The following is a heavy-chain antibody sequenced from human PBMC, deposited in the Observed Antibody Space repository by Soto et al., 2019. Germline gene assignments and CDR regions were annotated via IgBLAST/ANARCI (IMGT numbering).Heavy chain of an antibody. CDR1: GFTFMSYA. V-gene: IGHV3-23*01. Sequence: VGSLRLSCGASGFTFMSYAMSWVRQAPGKGPEWVSAISGSGGSTYYADSVKGRFTISRDNSKNTLYLQMNSLRAADTAVHYCAKDLSITGLPDYFDYWGQGT. CDR2: ISGSGGST. CDR3: AKDLSITGLPDYFDY. J-gene: IGHJ4*02. D-gene: IGHD3-10*01.